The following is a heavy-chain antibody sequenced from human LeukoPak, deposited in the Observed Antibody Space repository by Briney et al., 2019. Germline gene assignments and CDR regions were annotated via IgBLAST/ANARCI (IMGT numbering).Heavy chain of an antibody. CDR3: ARDPHHCSGGSCGMDV. J-gene: IGHJ6*02. CDR2: IYSGGST. D-gene: IGHD2-15*01. Sequence: PGGSLRLSCAASGFTVNSNYMSWVRHAPGKGLEWGSVIYSGGSTYYADSVKGRFTISRHNSKNTLYLQMNSLGAEDTAVCYCARDPHHCSGGSCGMDVWGQGTTVTVSS. CDR1: GFTVNSNY. V-gene: IGHV3-53*04.